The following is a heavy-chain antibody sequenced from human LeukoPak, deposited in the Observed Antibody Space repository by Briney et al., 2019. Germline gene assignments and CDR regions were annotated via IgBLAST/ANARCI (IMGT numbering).Heavy chain of an antibody. D-gene: IGHD3-22*01. CDR1: GYTFTSYY. CDR2: INPSGGST. J-gene: IGHJ5*02. CDR3: AAPPLGYYDSSDRFDP. Sequence: ASVKVSCKASGYTFTSYYMHWVRQAPGQGLEWMGIINPSGGSTNYAQKFQERVTITRDMSTSTAYMELSSLRSEDTAVYYCAAPPLGYYDSSDRFDPWGQGTLVTVSS. V-gene: IGHV1-46*01.